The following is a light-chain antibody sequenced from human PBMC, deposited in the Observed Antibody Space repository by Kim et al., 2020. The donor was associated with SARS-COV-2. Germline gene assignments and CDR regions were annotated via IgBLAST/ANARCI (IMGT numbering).Light chain of an antibody. V-gene: IGLV3-1*01. CDR2: QDT. CDR3: QAWDSTTAV. CDR1: KLGSKY. Sequence: SYELTQPPSVSVSPGQTSSITCSGDKLGSKYVCWYQQKPGQSPVLVIQQDTKRPSGIPERFSGSNSGNTATLTISETQAMDEADYYCQAWDSTTAVFGTGTKVTVL. J-gene: IGLJ1*01.